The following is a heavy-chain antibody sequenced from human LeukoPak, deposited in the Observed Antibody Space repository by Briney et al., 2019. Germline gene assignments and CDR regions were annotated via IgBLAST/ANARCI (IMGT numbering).Heavy chain of an antibody. V-gene: IGHV3-48*03. J-gene: IGHJ6*02. CDR1: GFTFSSYE. D-gene: IGHD3-10*01. Sequence: PGGSLRLSCAASGFTFSSYEMNWVRQAPGKGLEWVSYISSSGSTIYYADSVRGRFTISRDNAKKSLYLQMNSLRAEDTAVYYCARDRDYYGSGSYYNEGNYYGMDVWGQGTTVTVSS. CDR2: ISSSGSTI. CDR3: ARDRDYYGSGSYYNEGNYYGMDV.